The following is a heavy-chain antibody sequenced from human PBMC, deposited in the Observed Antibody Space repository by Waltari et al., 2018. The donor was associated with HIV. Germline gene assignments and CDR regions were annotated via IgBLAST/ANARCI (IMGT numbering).Heavy chain of an antibody. J-gene: IGHJ4*02. D-gene: IGHD2-15*01. CDR1: GFTFSDYS. V-gene: IGHV3-23*01. CDR3: AKKGHLSGGNWKRDYFDY. Sequence: EVQLLESGGGLVQPGGSLRLSCAASGFTFSDYSMSWVRQAPGEGLEWVSAISPTGESKADGDSVDGRFTIARDNAKNAVYLQMNSLRAEDTAIYYCAKKGHLSGGNWKRDYFDYWGQGTLVTVSS. CDR2: ISPTGESK.